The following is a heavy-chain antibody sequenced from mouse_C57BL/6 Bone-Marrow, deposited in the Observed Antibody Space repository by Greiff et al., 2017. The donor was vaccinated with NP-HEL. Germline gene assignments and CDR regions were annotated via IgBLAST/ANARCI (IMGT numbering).Heavy chain of an antibody. CDR1: GYTFTDYN. CDR2: INPKNGGT. Sequence: VQLKQSGPELVKPGASVKMSCKASGYTFTDYNMHWVKQSHGKSLEWIGYINPKNGGTSYNQKFKGKATLTANKSSSTAYMELRSLTSGDSGGYYCENNGNLSLAYWGQGTLVTVSA. J-gene: IGHJ3*01. D-gene: IGHD2-1*01. V-gene: IGHV1-22*01. CDR3: ENNGNLSLAY.